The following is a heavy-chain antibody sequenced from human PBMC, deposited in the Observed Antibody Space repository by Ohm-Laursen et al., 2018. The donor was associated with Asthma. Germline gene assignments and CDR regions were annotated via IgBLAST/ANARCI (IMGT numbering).Heavy chain of an antibody. CDR1: GFTFSSYG. D-gene: IGHD3-9*01. Sequence: SLRLSCAASGFTFSSYGMHWVRQAPGKGLEWVAVISYDGSNKYYADSVKGRFTISRDNSKNTLYLQMNSLRAEDTAVYYCAKDERVRYFEHLFDYWGQGTLVTVSS. CDR3: AKDERVRYFEHLFDY. CDR2: ISYDGSNK. V-gene: IGHV3-30*18. J-gene: IGHJ4*02.